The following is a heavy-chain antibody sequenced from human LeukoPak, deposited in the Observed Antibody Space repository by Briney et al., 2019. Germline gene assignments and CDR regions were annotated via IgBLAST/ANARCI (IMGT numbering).Heavy chain of an antibody. CDR3: ATRDQSRTDVVPPDY. D-gene: IGHD5-18*01. V-gene: IGHV4-4*02. CDR2: THRSGDT. Sequence: KPSETLSLTCAVSGVSISSGNWWTWVRQPPGKGLEWIGETHRSGDTKYNSSLIPRVTISMDRSKNHLSLTLNSVTAADTAVYYCATRDQSRTDVVPPDYWGQGTLVTVSS. J-gene: IGHJ4*02. CDR1: GVSISSGNW.